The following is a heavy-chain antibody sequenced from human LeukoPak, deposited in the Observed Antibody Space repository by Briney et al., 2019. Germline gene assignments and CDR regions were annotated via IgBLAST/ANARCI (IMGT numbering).Heavy chain of an antibody. J-gene: IGHJ3*02. V-gene: IGHV3-21*01. CDR3: ARIGYDHDAFDI. CDR1: GFTFSSYS. D-gene: IGHD5-12*01. Sequence: GGSLRLSCAASGFTFSSYSMNWVRQAPGKGLEWVSSISSSSSYIYYADSVKGRFTISRDNAKNSLYLQMNSLRAEDTAVYYCARIGYDHDAFDIWGQGTMVTVSS. CDR2: ISSSSSYI.